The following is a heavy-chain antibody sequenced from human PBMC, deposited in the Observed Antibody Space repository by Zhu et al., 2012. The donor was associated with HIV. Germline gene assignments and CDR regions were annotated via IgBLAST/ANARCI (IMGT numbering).Heavy chain of an antibody. CDR2: IYHSGST. D-gene: IGHD3-22*01. J-gene: IGHJ4*02. CDR1: GYSISSGYY. Sequence: QVQLQESGPGLVKPSETLSLTCAVSGYSISSGYYWGWIRQPPGKGLEWIGSIYHSGSTYYNPSLKSRVTISVDTSKNQFSLKLSSVTAADTAVYYCARHGPYYYDSSGYALFDYWAREPWSPSPQ. V-gene: IGHV4-38-2*01. CDR3: ARHGPYYYDSSGYALFDY.